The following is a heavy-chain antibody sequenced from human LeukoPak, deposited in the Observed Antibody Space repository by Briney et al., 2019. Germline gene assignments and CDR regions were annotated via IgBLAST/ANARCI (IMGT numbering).Heavy chain of an antibody. J-gene: IGHJ3*02. CDR2: IYYSGST. V-gene: IGHV4-31*03. Sequence: SETLSLTCTVSGGSISSGGYYWSWIRQHPGKGLEWIGYIYYSGSTYYNPSLKSRVTISVDTSKNQFSLKLSSVTAADTAVYYCARSLHGDYGPYIWGQGTMVTVSS. CDR1: GGSISSGGYY. D-gene: IGHD4-17*01. CDR3: ARSLHGDYGPYI.